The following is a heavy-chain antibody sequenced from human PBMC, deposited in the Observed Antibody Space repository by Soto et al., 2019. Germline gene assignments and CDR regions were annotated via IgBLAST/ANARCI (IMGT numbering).Heavy chain of an antibody. J-gene: IGHJ5*02. CDR1: GGTFSSYA. CDR3: ARSRAVDRTVADWFEA. Sequence: SVKVSCKASGGTFSSYAISWVRQAPGQGLEWMGGIIPIFGTANYAQKFQGRVTITADESTSTAYTELSSLRSEDTAVYYCARSRAVDRTVADWFEAWGRGTLVTVSS. D-gene: IGHD6-6*01. V-gene: IGHV1-69*13. CDR2: IIPIFGTA.